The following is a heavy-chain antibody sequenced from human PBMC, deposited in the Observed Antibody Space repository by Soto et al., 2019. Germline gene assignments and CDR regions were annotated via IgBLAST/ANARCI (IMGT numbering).Heavy chain of an antibody. Sequence: QVQLVQSGAEVKKPGSSVKVSCKASGGTFSSYTISWVRQAPGQGLEWMGRIIPDLGIANYAQKFQARVTITADKSTSTAYMELSSRRSEDTAVYYCARYGDTGIVGATPYFDRWCRGTLVTVSS. D-gene: IGHD1-26*01. CDR2: IIPDLGIA. CDR1: GGTFSSYT. V-gene: IGHV1-69*02. CDR3: ARYGDTGIVGATPYFDR. J-gene: IGHJ2*01.